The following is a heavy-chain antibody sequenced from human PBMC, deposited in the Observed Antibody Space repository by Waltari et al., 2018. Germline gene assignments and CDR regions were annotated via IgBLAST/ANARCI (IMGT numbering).Heavy chain of an antibody. CDR1: GYTFTRNY. D-gene: IGHD4-4*01. J-gene: IGHJ4*02. V-gene: IGHV1-46*01. CDR3: ARALSDYTEVDY. CDR2: INPSGGST. Sequence: QVQLVQSGAEVKKPGASVKVSCKASGYTFTRNYIHWVRQAPGQGLEWMGIINPSGGSTTYAQKFQGRVTMTRDTSTSTVYMEVNSLRCEDTAVYYCARALSDYTEVDYWGQGTLVTVSS.